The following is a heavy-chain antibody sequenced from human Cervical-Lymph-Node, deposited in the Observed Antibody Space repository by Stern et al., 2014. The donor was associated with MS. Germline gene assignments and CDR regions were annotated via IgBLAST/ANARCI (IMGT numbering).Heavy chain of an antibody. V-gene: IGHV3-66*01. Sequence: EVQLVESGGGLVQRGGSLRLSCAASGISVSSNYMTWVRQAQGKGLEWVSRYRPGITTDYAASVRGRFSVSKDNSKNTVYLEMNSLTPEDTAVYYCSREMAARRFDPWGQGTLVVVSS. CDR3: SREMAARRFDP. D-gene: IGHD6-6*01. CDR1: GISVSSNY. CDR2: YRPGITT. J-gene: IGHJ5*02.